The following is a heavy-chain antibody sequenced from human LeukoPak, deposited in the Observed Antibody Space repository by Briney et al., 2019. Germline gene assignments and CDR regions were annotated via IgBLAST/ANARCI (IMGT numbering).Heavy chain of an antibody. V-gene: IGHV3-43*01. CDR1: GFTFDDYT. D-gene: IGHD3-10*01. Sequence: PGGSLRLSCAASGFTFDDYTMHWVRQAPGKGLEWVSLISWDGGSTYYADSVKGRFTISRDNSKNSLYLQMNSLRTEDTALYYCAKVSNRGGYYGSGREREYFDYWGQGTLVTVSS. J-gene: IGHJ4*02. CDR2: ISWDGGST. CDR3: AKVSNRGGYYGSGREREYFDY.